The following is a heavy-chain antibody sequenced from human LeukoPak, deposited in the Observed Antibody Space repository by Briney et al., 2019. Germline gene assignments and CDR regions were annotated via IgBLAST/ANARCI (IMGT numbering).Heavy chain of an antibody. CDR3: ARGLVAWFDP. D-gene: IGHD3-16*02. Sequence: GSSVKVSCKASGGTFSSYAISWVRQAPGQGLEWMGGIIPIFGTANYAQKFQGRVTITTDESTNTAYMELSSLRSEDTAVYYCARGLVAWFDPWGQGTLVTVSS. V-gene: IGHV1-69*05. J-gene: IGHJ5*02. CDR1: GGTFSSYA. CDR2: IIPIFGTA.